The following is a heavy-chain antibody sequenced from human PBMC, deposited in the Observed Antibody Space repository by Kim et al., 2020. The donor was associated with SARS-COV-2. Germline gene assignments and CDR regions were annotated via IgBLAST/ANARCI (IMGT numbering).Heavy chain of an antibody. CDR3: ARVGLYSGSYYFDF. V-gene: IGHV4-61*01. Sequence: SGTLSLTCTVSGDSVSSNSYYWSWIRQPPGKGLEWIGYIYHNGRTNYNPSLKSRVTVSVDTSKNQFSLRLRSVTAADTAVYYCARVGLYSGSYYFDFWG. CDR2: IYHNGRT. CDR1: GDSVSSNSYY. J-gene: IGHJ4*01. D-gene: IGHD1-26*01.